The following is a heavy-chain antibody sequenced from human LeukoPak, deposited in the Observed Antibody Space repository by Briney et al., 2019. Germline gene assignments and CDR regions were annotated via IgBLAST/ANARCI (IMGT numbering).Heavy chain of an antibody. Sequence: GGSLRLSCAASGFTFSSYWMSWVRQAPGKGLEGVANIKQDGSEKYYVDSVKGRFTISRDNAKNCLYLQMDSLRAEDTAVYYCARGPTRANSSDYWGQGTLVTVSS. J-gene: IGHJ4*02. V-gene: IGHV3-7*01. CDR2: IKQDGSEK. CDR3: ARGPTRANSSDY. D-gene: IGHD2/OR15-2a*01. CDR1: GFTFSSYW.